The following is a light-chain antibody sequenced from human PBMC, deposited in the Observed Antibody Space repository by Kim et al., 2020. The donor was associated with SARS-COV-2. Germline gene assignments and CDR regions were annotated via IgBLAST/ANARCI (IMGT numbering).Light chain of an antibody. CDR1: RNIYSS. Sequence: EIVMTQSPATLSVSPGERATLSCRASRNIYSSLAWYQQKPGQAPRLLIYGASIGATGIPARFSGSGSGTEFTLIISSLQSEDSALYYCQQYSNWSPLTFGGGTKVDIK. CDR3: QQYSNWSPLT. CDR2: GAS. J-gene: IGKJ4*01. V-gene: IGKV3-15*01.